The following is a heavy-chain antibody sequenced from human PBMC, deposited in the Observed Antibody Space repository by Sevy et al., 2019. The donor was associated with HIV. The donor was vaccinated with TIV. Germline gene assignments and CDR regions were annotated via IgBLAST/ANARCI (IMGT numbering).Heavy chain of an antibody. V-gene: IGHV3-23*01. Sequence: GGSLRLSCAASGFSFSSYAMNWVRQAPGKGLEWVSAVSASGATTYYADSVKGRFTISRDNSRSTLYLQMDSLRADDTAVYYCAKDTTSPWGYFDYWGQGTLVTVSS. CDR3: AKDTTSPWGYFDY. CDR1: GFSFSSYA. CDR2: VSASGATT. D-gene: IGHD2-2*01. J-gene: IGHJ4*02.